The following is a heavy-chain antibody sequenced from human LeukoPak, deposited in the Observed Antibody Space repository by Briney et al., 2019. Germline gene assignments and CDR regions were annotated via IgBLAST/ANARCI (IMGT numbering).Heavy chain of an antibody. D-gene: IGHD5-24*01. V-gene: IGHV5-51*01. CDR1: GYSFTSYW. CDR2: IYPGDSDT. Sequence: GESLQISCKGSGYSFTSYWIGWVRPMPGKGLEWMGIIYPGDSDTRYSPSFQGQVTISADKSISTAYLQWSSLKASDTAMYYCARLHKARDHNWFDPWGQGTLVTVSS. J-gene: IGHJ5*02. CDR3: ARLHKARDHNWFDP.